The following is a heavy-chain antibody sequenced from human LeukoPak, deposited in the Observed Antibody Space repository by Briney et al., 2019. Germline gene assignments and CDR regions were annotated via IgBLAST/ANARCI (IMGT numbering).Heavy chain of an antibody. CDR2: IKSNTDGGTT. J-gene: IGHJ4*02. CDR1: GFTFSNAW. V-gene: IGHV3-15*01. Sequence: GGSLRLSCAASGFTFSNAWMSWVRQAPGKGLEWVGRIKSNTDGGTTDYAAPVKGRFTISRDDSKNTLYLQMNSLKTEDTAVYYCTTDPEILYWGQGTLVTVSS. D-gene: IGHD5-24*01. CDR3: TTDPEILY.